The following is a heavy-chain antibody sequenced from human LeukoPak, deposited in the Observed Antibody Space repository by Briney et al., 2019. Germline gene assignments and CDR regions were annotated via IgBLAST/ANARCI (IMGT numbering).Heavy chain of an antibody. Sequence: PGGSLRLSCAASGFTFSSYSMNWVRQAPGKGLEWVSYISSSSSTIYYADSVKGRFTISRDNAKNSLYLQMNSLRAEDTAVYYCATIYVWGSYRIDYWGQGTLVTVAS. CDR1: GFTFSSYS. CDR3: ATIYVWGSYRIDY. J-gene: IGHJ4*02. D-gene: IGHD3-16*02. V-gene: IGHV3-48*04. CDR2: ISSSSSTI.